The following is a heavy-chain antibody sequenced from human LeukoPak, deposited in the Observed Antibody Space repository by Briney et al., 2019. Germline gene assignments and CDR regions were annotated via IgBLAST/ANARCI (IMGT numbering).Heavy chain of an antibody. J-gene: IGHJ4*02. CDR2: FDPEDGET. D-gene: IGHD1-26*01. Sequence: ASVKVSCKVSGYTLTELSMHWVRQAPGKGLEWMGGFDPEDGETIYAQKFQGRVTMTEDTSTDTAYVELSRLRSDDTAVYYCARVRWELSDYFDYWGQGTLVTVSS. V-gene: IGHV1-24*01. CDR3: ARVRWELSDYFDY. CDR1: GYTLTELS.